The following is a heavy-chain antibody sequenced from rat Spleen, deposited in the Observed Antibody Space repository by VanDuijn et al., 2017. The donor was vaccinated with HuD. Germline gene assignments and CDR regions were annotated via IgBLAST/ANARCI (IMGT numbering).Heavy chain of an antibody. J-gene: IGHJ4*01. Sequence: EVQLVESDGGLVQPGRSLKLSCAASGFTFNYYWMTWIRQAPGKGLEWVATITGSGDTTFYPDSVTGRFTISKDDAKGTLSLQMNILRSEDTATYYCTRHGRGGTTYYYVMDVWGQGASVTVSS. CDR3: TRHGRGGTTYYYVMDV. CDR2: ITGSGDTT. D-gene: IGHD4-3*01. V-gene: IGHV5-31*01. CDR1: GFTFNYYW.